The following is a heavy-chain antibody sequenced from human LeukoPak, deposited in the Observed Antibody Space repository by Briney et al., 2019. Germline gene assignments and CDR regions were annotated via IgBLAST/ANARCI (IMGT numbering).Heavy chain of an antibody. J-gene: IGHJ3*01. D-gene: IGHD1-1*01. Sequence: ASVKVSCKASGYTFTSYDINWVRQATGQGLEWMGWMNPNSGNTGYAQKFQGRVTMTRNTSISTAYMYLSSLTSDDTALYYCATPHNSPDVFDVWGQGTMVTVSS. V-gene: IGHV1-8*01. CDR3: ATPHNSPDVFDV. CDR2: MNPNSGNT. CDR1: GYTFTSYD.